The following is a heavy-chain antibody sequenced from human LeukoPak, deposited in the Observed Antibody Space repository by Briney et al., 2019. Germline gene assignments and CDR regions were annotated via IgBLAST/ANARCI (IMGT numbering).Heavy chain of an antibody. D-gene: IGHD5-18*01. CDR3: VRDGGYSFDY. CDR1: GFTFSSYS. CDR2: IKSDGSNI. V-gene: IGHV3-74*01. J-gene: IGHJ4*02. Sequence: GGSLRLSCAASGFTFSSYSMNWVRQAPGKGLEWVSRIKSDGSNIKYADSVKGRLTISRDNAKNTLYLQMDSLRDEDTAVYYCVRDGGYSFDYWGQGTLVTVSS.